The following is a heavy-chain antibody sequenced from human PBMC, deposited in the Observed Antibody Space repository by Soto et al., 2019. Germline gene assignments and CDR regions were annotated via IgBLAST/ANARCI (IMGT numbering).Heavy chain of an antibody. V-gene: IGHV3-9*01. CDR1: GFTFDDYA. CDR3: AKDSSPFDY. D-gene: IGHD2-2*01. CDR2: ISWNSGSI. J-gene: IGHJ4*02. Sequence: GGSLRLSCAASGFTFDDYAMHWVRQAPGKGLEWVSGISWNSGSIGYADSVKGRFTISRDNAKNSLYLQMNSLRAEDTALYYCAKDSSPFDYWGQGTLVTVSS.